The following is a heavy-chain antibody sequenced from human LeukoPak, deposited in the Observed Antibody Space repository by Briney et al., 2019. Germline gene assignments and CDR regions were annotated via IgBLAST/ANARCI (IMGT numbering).Heavy chain of an antibody. D-gene: IGHD2-15*01. J-gene: IGHJ4*02. V-gene: IGHV3-21*01. CDR3: VRDNSGGSCVDF. Sequence: GGSLRLSCAASGFTFNSYSMNWVRQAPGKGLEWVSSISSSSSYIYYADSVKGRFTISRDNSKNTLYLQMNSLRAEDTAVYYCVRDNSGGSCVDFWGQGTLVTVSS. CDR2: ISSSSSYI. CDR1: GFTFNSYS.